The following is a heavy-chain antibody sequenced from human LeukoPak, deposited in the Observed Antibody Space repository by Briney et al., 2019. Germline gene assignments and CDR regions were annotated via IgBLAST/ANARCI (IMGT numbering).Heavy chain of an antibody. J-gene: IGHJ5*02. CDR3: ARRFDV. CDR2: VSSSASTI. CDR1: GFTFSSYE. Sequence: PGGSLRLSCAASGFTFSSYEMNWVRQAPGKGLEWVSYVSSSASTILYVDSVKGRFTISRDNAKNSLYLQMNSLRVEDTAVYYCARRFDVWGQGTLVTVSS. V-gene: IGHV3-48*03.